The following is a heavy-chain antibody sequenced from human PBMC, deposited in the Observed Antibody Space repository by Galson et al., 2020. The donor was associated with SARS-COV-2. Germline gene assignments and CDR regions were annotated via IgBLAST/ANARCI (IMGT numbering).Heavy chain of an antibody. CDR3: ARTVQYVGCFTKGYYYYGMDV. Sequence: SGPTLVKPTHTLTLTCTFSGFSLSTSGMCVSWIRQPPGKALEWLALIDWDDDKYYSTSLKTRLTISKDTSKNQVVLTMTNMDPVDTATYYCARTVQYVGCFTKGYYYYGMDVWGQGTSVTVSS. D-gene: IGHD1-1*01. CDR2: IDWDDDK. V-gene: IGHV2-70*01. J-gene: IGHJ6*02. CDR1: GFSLSTSGMC.